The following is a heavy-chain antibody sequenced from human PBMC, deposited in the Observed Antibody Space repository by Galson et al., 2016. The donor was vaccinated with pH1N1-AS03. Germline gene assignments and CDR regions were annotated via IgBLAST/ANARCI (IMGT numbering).Heavy chain of an antibody. CDR3: ARTNYYHSSGDY. CDR2: INADSTDT. CDR1: GYTFTNYA. D-gene: IGHD3-22*01. V-gene: IGHV1-3*01. Sequence: SVKVSCKASGYTFTNYAVHWVRQAPGQRLEWMGWINADSTDTKYSQKFQDRVTITRDTFATTAYMELSSLRSEDTAAYYCARTNYYHSSGDYWGQGTLVTVSS. J-gene: IGHJ4*02.